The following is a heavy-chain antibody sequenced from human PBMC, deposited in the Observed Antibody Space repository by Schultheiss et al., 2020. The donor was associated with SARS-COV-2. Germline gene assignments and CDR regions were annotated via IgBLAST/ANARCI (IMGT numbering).Heavy chain of an antibody. Sequence: GGSLRLSCAASGFTFSSYAMSWVRQAPGKGLEWVSAISGSGGSTYYADSVKGRFTISRDNSKNSLYLQMNSLRAEDTAVYYCARVLSYTVTGDYFDYWGQGTLVTVSS. CDR1: GFTFSSYA. J-gene: IGHJ4*02. D-gene: IGHD4-17*01. V-gene: IGHV3-23*01. CDR3: ARVLSYTVTGDYFDY. CDR2: ISGSGGST.